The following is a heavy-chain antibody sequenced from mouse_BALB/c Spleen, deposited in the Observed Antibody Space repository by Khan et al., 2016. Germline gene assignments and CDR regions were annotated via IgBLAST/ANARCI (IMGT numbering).Heavy chain of an antibody. Sequence: VQLKQSGAELVRSGASVKLSCTASGFNIKDYYMHWVKQRPEQGLEWIGWIDPENGDTEYAPKFQGKATMTADTSSNTAYLQLSSLTSEDTAVYYCNAIPHYYGYDAMDYWSQGTSVTVSS. J-gene: IGHJ4*01. CDR1: GFNIKDYY. CDR2: IDPENGDT. CDR3: NAIPHYYGYDAMDY. D-gene: IGHD1-2*01. V-gene: IGHV14-4*02.